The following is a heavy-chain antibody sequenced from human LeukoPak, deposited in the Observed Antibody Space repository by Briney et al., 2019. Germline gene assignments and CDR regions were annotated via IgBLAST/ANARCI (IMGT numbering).Heavy chain of an antibody. Sequence: PSETLSLTCTVSGGSISTSNYYWGWIRQPPGKGLEWIGNVYYSGITYHNSSLKSRVTISVDTSKNQFSLKLRSVTAADTAVYYCARHSRYYYYMDVWGKGTTVTVSS. CDR2: VYYSGIT. V-gene: IGHV4-39*01. CDR1: GGSISTSNYY. J-gene: IGHJ6*03. CDR3: ARHSRYYYYMDV.